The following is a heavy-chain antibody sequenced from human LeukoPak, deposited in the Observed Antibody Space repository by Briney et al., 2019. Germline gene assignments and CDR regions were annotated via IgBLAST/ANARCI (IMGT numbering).Heavy chain of an antibody. V-gene: IGHV1-8*03. D-gene: IGHD6-19*01. CDR2: MNPNSGNT. CDR3: ARGSIAVAGNYYYYYMDV. CDR1: GGTFSSYA. Sequence: ASVKVSCKASGGTFSSYAISWVRQAPGQGLEWMGWMNPNSGNTGYAQKFQGRVTITRNTSISTAYMELSSLRSEDTAVYYCARGSIAVAGNYYYYYMDVWGKGTTVTVSS. J-gene: IGHJ6*03.